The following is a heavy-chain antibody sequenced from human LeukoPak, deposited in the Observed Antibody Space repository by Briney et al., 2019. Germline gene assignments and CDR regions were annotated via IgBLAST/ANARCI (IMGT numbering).Heavy chain of an antibody. CDR3: AKTSEIQLWPSYVDY. J-gene: IGHJ4*02. V-gene: IGHV1-2*02. CDR2: INPNSGGT. CDR1: GFTFTAYH. Sequence: GASVKVSCKASGFTFTAYHMHWVRQAPGQGLEWMGWINPNSGGTNYAQKFQGRVTMTRDTSISTAYMELSGLRSDDTAVYYCAKTSEIQLWPSYVDYWGQGTLVTVSS. D-gene: IGHD5-18*01.